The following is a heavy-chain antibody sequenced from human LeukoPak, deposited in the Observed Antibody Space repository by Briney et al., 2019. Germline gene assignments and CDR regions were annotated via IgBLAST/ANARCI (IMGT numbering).Heavy chain of an antibody. CDR2: IGTHTGNR. D-gene: IGHD3-10*01. CDR3: ASFYYYGSGSRPYPSSYGMDV. Sequence: GASVKVSCKASGYTFTKYGVSWVRQAPGQGLEWMGWIGTHTGNRNYVKKFQGRVTLTTETSTSTAYMELKSLRSDDTAVYYCASFYYYGSGSRPYPSSYGMDVWGQGTTVTVSS. V-gene: IGHV1-18*01. J-gene: IGHJ6*02. CDR1: GYTFTKYG.